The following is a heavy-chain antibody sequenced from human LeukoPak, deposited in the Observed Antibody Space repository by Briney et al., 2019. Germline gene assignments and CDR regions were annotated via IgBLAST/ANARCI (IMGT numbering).Heavy chain of an antibody. CDR2: ISGSGGYT. J-gene: IGHJ4*02. CDR1: GFTFSSYG. Sequence: GGSLRLSCAVSGFTFSSYGMIWVRQAPGKGLEWVSGISGSGGYTYYADSVKGRFTISRDNSKNTLFLQMNSLRDEDTAIYYCARVQGGGFRTADYWGQGTLVAVSS. V-gene: IGHV3-23*01. CDR3: ARVQGGGFRTADY. D-gene: IGHD1-14*01.